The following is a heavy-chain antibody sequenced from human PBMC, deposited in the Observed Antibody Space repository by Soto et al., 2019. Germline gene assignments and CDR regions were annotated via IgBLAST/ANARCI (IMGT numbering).Heavy chain of an antibody. J-gene: IGHJ4*02. D-gene: IGHD3-9*01. Sequence: PGGSLRLSCAASRFTLSNYAMSWVRQAPGKGLEWVSGISGGGGSTYYADSVKGRFTISGDNSKNTLYLQMNSLRAEDTAVYFCATPRNYDILTGLDYWGQGTLVTVSS. CDR1: RFTLSNYA. CDR3: ATPRNYDILTGLDY. CDR2: ISGGGGST. V-gene: IGHV3-23*01.